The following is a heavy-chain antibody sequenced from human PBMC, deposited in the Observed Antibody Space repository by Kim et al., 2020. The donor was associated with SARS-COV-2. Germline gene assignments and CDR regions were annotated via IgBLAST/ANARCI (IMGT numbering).Heavy chain of an antibody. J-gene: IGHJ5*02. Sequence: ASVKVSCKASGYTFDTFSLYWLRQAPGQRFEWLGWINGGNGNTRYSQNFQGRVTFTRDTSATTAYMELTSLTFKDTAADYCAREGSGRYNWPDPWGQGTLVTVSS. CDR3: AREGSGRYNWPDP. CDR1: GYTFDTFS. D-gene: IGHD3-10*01. V-gene: IGHV1-3*01. CDR2: INGGNGNT.